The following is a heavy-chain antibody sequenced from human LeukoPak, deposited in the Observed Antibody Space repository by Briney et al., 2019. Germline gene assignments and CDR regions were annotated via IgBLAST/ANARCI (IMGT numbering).Heavy chain of an antibody. CDR1: GYTFSGYY. J-gene: IGHJ4*02. D-gene: IGHD6-13*01. V-gene: IGHV1-18*04. CDR3: TRDLPYSSSWESIDY. Sequence: ASVKVSCKASGYTFSGYYMNWVRQAPGQGPEWMGWISAYNGNTKYAQNLQGRVTMTTDTSTSTAYMELRSLRSDDTAVYYCTRDLPYSSSWESIDYWGQGTLVTVSS. CDR2: ISAYNGNT.